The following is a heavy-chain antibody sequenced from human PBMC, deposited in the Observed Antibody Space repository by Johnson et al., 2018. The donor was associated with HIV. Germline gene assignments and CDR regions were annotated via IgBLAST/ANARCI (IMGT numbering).Heavy chain of an antibody. CDR1: GFTFSSYG. V-gene: IGHV3-7*01. CDR2: IKQDGSEK. D-gene: IGHD2-15*01. CDR3: AREPEGWAFDI. J-gene: IGHJ3*02. Sequence: EMQLVESGGGVVQPGGSLRLSCAASGFTFSSYGMHWVRQAPGKGLEWVANIKQDGSEKYYADSVKGRFTISRDIAENSLYLQMNSLRAEDTAVYYCAREPEGWAFDIWGQGTMVTVSS.